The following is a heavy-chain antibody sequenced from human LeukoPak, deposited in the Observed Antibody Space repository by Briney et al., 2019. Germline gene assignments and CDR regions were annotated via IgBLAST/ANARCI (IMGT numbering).Heavy chain of an antibody. CDR2: ISYDGSNT. D-gene: IGHD3-16*02. Sequence: GGSLRLSCAASGFTLSSYGMRWVRQAPGKGLEWVAVISYDGSNTYYADSVKGRFTISRDNSKNTLYLQMNSLRAEDTAVYYCAKEGYDYVCGSYRYSPYYYYGMDVWGQGTTVTVSS. CDR1: GFTLSSYG. V-gene: IGHV3-30*18. J-gene: IGHJ6*02. CDR3: AKEGYDYVCGSYRYSPYYYYGMDV.